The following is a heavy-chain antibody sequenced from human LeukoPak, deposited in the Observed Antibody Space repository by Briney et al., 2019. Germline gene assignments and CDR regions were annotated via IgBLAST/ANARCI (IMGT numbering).Heavy chain of an antibody. CDR2: ISSSGDST. J-gene: IGHJ3*02. Sequence: PGGSLRLSCAASGFTFSSYDMNWVRQAPGKGLEWVSYISSSGDSTYYADSVKGRFAISRDNSKNSLYLQMSSLRTEDTALYYCAKVLMNTVTISTFLIWGQGTMVTVSS. CDR3: AKVLMNTVTISTFLI. CDR1: GFTFSSYD. V-gene: IGHV3-48*03. D-gene: IGHD4-17*01.